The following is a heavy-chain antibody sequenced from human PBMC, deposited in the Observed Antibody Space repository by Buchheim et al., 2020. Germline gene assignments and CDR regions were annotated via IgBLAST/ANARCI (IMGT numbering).Heavy chain of an antibody. CDR3: ASLRKIATEVDDTFEI. J-gene: IGHJ3*02. D-gene: IGHD1-14*01. CDR2: IYYTGST. CDR1: GGSINTYY. Sequence: QVQLQESGPGLVKPSETLSLTCTVSGGSINTYYWSWVRQLPGKGLEYIGYIYYTGSTNYNPSLKSRLTMSIDTSKKQFSLKLRSVTAADTAIYYCASLRKIATEVDDTFEIWGPGT. V-gene: IGHV4-59*08.